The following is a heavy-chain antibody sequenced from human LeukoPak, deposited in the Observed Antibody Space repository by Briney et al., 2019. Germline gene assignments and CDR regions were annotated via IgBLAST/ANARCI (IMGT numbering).Heavy chain of an antibody. Sequence: PGGSLRLSCAASGFTFSSYWMRWVRQAPGKGLEWMANIKEEGSEKYYVDSVKGRFTISRDNAKNSLYLQMNSLRAEDTAVCYCASQFWWAAVAGAALDYWGQGTLVTVSS. D-gene: IGHD6-19*01. CDR1: GFTFSSYW. CDR3: ASQFWWAAVAGAALDY. J-gene: IGHJ4*02. V-gene: IGHV3-7*05. CDR2: IKEEGSEK.